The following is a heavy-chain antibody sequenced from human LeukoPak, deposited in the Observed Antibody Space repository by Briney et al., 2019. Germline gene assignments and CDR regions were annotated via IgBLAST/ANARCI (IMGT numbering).Heavy chain of an antibody. CDR3: ARWTSSLDDP. V-gene: IGHV4-30-2*01. CDR1: GGSISSGTYY. J-gene: IGHJ5*02. D-gene: IGHD2-2*01. Sequence: PSETLPLTCTVSGGSISSGTYYWSWIRQPPGKGLEWIGYISHSGSTYYNPSLKSRVTISVDRSKNQFSLKLSSVTAADTAVYYCARWTSSLDDPWGQGTLVTVSS. CDR2: ISHSGST.